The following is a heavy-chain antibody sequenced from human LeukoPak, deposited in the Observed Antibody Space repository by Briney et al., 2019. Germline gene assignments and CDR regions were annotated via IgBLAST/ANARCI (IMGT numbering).Heavy chain of an antibody. D-gene: IGHD2-8*01. Sequence: ASQTLSLTCTVSGGSTSGGDYYWSWIRQHPGEGLEWIVYIYDSGNTYYNPSLESRVTISIDTSKNQFSLKLSSVTAADTAVYYCARNGPRAFDYWDQGTLVTVSS. CDR2: IYDSGNT. CDR1: GGSTSGGDYY. J-gene: IGHJ4*02. CDR3: ARNGPRAFDY. V-gene: IGHV4-31*03.